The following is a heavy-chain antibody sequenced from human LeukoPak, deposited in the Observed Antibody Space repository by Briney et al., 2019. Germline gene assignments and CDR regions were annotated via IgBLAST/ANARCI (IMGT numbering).Heavy chain of an antibody. J-gene: IGHJ4*02. V-gene: IGHV3-23*01. CDR3: AKGDKPVIAMVKFDY. D-gene: IGHD5-18*01. CDR2: ISGSGGST. CDR1: GFTFSSYA. Sequence: GGSLRLSCAASGFTFSSYAMSWVRQAPGKGLEWVSAISGSGGSTYYADSVKGRFTISRDNSKNTLYMQMNSLRAEDTAVYYCAKGDKPVIAMVKFDYWGQGTLVTVSS.